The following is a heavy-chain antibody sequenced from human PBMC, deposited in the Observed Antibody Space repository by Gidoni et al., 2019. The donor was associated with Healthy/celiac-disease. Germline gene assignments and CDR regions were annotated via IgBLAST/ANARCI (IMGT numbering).Heavy chain of an antibody. D-gene: IGHD5-18*01. V-gene: IGHV1-2*02. J-gene: IGHJ6*02. CDR2: INPNSGGT. CDR1: GYTFTGYY. CDR3: ARDTPDTAMGNYYYYGMDV. Sequence: QVQLVQSGAEVKKPGASVKVSCKASGYTFTGYYMHWVRQAPGQGLEWMGWINPNSGGTNYAQKFQGRVTMTRDTSISTAYMELSRLRSDDTAVYYCARDTPDTAMGNYYYYGMDVWGQGTTVTVSS.